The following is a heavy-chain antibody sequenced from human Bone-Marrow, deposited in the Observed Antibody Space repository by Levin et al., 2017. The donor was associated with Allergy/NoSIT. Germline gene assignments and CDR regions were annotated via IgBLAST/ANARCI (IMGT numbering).Heavy chain of an antibody. V-gene: IGHV3-11*01. CDR2: ISSSGFSI. Sequence: PGGSLRLSCAASGFTFSDHYMTWIRQRPGKGLEWVSYISSSGFSIHYADSVKGRVTISRDNAKKSMYLEMNSLGGEDTAVYYCARSSKSGFYYGSDVWGQGTTVTVFS. D-gene: IGHD4-11*01. J-gene: IGHJ6*02. CDR3: ARSSKSGFYYGSDV. CDR1: GFTFSDHY.